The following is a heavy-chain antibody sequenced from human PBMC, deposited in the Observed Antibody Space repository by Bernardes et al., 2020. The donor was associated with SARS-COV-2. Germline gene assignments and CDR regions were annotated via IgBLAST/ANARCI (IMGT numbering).Heavy chain of an antibody. Sequence: GGSLRLSCVASGFTFSSNAMYWVRQTPGKGLEWVATIWYDGSSESYTESVKGRFTISRDNSRNTLLLQMNTLRPEDTAIYYCARDMAPRGDFHFGMDVWGQGTTVTVSS. CDR1: GFTFSSNA. J-gene: IGHJ6*02. CDR3: ARDMAPRGDFHFGMDV. D-gene: IGHD3-16*01. CDR2: IWYDGSSE. V-gene: IGHV3-33*07.